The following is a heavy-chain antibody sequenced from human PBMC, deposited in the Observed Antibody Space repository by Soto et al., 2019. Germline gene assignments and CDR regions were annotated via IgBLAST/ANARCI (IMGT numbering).Heavy chain of an antibody. CDR1: GDSISCVDYF. D-gene: IGHD2-15*01. V-gene: IGHV4-30-4*01. CDR3: ARGRYCLTGRCFPNWFDS. J-gene: IGHJ5*01. CDR2: IYKSATT. Sequence: TSETLSITCSFSGDSISCVDYFWAWIRQPPGQALEYIGYIYKSATTYYNPSFESRVAISLDTSKSQFSLNVTSVTAADTAVYFCARGRYCLTGRCFPNWFDSWGQGTMVTVSS.